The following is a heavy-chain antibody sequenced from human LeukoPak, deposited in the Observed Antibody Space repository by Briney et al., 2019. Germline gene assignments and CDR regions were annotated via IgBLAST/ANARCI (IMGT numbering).Heavy chain of an antibody. CDR2: INPSGGST. J-gene: IGHJ4*02. D-gene: IGHD3-10*01. V-gene: IGHV1-46*01. CDR1: GYTFTSYA. Sequence: ASVKVSCKASGYTFTSYAMNWVRQAPGQGLEWMGIINPSGGSTSYAQKFQGRVTMTRDTSTGTVYMELSSLRSEDTAVYYCARDIWFGELSAYYFDYWGQGTLVTVSS. CDR3: ARDIWFGELSAYYFDY.